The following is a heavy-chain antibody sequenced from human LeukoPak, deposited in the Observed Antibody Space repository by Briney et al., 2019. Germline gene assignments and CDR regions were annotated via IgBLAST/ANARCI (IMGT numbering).Heavy chain of an antibody. J-gene: IGHJ6*03. CDR3: AKGRGEKGYYDILTGYYTDYYYYMDV. D-gene: IGHD3-9*01. V-gene: IGHV3-23*01. CDR2: ISGSASST. Sequence: PGGSLRLSCAASGFTFSNYAMSWVRQAPGKGLEWVSAISGSASSTYHADSVKGRFTISRDNSKNTLYLQMNSLRAEDTAVYYCAKGRGEKGYYDILTGYYTDYYYYMDVWGKGTTVTISS. CDR1: GFTFSNYA.